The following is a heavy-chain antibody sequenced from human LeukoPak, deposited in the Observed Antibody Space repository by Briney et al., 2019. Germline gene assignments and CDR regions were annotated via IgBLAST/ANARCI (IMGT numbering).Heavy chain of an antibody. D-gene: IGHD3-22*01. CDR2: IGGDGGST. V-gene: IGHV3-43*02. Sequence: GGSLRLSCAASGFTFDDYAMHWVRQAPGKGLEWVSLIGGDGGSTYYADSVKGRFTISRDNSKNSLYLQMNSLRTEDTALYYCAKDNYYDSSGPQGDWGQGTLVTVSS. J-gene: IGHJ4*02. CDR1: GFTFDDYA. CDR3: AKDNYYDSSGPQGD.